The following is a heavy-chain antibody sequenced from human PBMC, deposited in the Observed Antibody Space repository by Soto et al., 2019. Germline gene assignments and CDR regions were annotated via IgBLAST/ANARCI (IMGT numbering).Heavy chain of an antibody. CDR3: ARASGISIPPFGP. Sequence: EVQLVESGGGLVKPGESLRLSCAASGFTFSTYSMTWVRQVPGQGLEWVSFSSRSSDYTFYADSVKGRVTISRDNATNAPYMQMNSLRAEDTGVYYCARASGISIPPFGPWGQGTLVTVSS. V-gene: IGHV3-21*01. D-gene: IGHD3-3*01. CDR2: SSRSSDYT. J-gene: IGHJ5*02. CDR1: GFTFSTYS.